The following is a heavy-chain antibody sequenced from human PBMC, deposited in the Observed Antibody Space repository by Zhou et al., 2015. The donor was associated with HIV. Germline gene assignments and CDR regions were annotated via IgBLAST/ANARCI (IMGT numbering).Heavy chain of an antibody. CDR1: GYTFTGYY. CDR3: ARSDYYDSSGYPAGFDY. Sequence: QVQLVQSGAEVKKPGASVKVSCKASGYTFTGYYMHWVRQAPGQGLEWMGGIIPIFGTANYAQKFQGRVTITADESTSTAYMELSSLRSEDTAVYYCARSDYYDSSGYPAGFDYWGQGTLVTVSS. J-gene: IGHJ4*02. V-gene: IGHV1-69*01. D-gene: IGHD3-22*01. CDR2: IIPIFGTA.